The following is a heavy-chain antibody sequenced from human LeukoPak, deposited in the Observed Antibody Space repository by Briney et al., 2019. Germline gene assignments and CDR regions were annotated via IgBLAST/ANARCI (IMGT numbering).Heavy chain of an antibody. D-gene: IGHD6-13*01. V-gene: IGHV4-34*01. CDR3: ARGRGIRFDP. CDR1: GGXFSGYY. Sequence: SETLSLTCAVYGGXFSGYYWSWIRQPPGKGLEWIGEINHSGSTNYNPSLKSRVTISVDTSKNQFSLKLSSVTAADTAVYYCARGRGIRFDPWGQGTLVTVSS. J-gene: IGHJ5*02. CDR2: INHSGST.